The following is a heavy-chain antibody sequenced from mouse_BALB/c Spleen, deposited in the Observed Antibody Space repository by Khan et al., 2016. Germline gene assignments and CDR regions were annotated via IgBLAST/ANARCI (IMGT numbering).Heavy chain of an antibody. CDR2: INTYTGEP. CDR3: ARGAMVTTGWYFDV. J-gene: IGHJ1*01. Sequence: QFQLVQSGPELKKPGETVKISRKASGYTFTNSGMNWVKQAPGKGLKWVGWINTYTGEPTYADDFKGRFAFSLETSASTAYLQINNLKNEDMTTYFCARGAMVTTGWYFDVWGAGTTVTVSS. V-gene: IGHV9-1*02. D-gene: IGHD2-3*01. CDR1: GYTFTNSG.